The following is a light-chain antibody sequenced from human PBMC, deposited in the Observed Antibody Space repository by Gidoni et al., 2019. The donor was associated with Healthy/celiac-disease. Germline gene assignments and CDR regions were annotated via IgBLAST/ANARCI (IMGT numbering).Light chain of an antibody. CDR3: QQRSNWPRGYT. Sequence: EIVLTQSPATLSLSPGERATLSCRASQSVSSYLAWYQQKPGQAPRLLIYAASNRATGIPARFSGSGSGTDFTLTISSLEPEDFAVYYCQQRSNWPRGYTFXQXTKLEIK. CDR1: QSVSSY. V-gene: IGKV3-11*01. J-gene: IGKJ2*01. CDR2: AAS.